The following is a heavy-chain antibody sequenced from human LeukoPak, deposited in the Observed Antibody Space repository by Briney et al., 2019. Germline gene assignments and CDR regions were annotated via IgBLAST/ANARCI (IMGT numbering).Heavy chain of an antibody. Sequence: PGGSLRLSCAASGFNLSTYSMNWVRQAPGKGLEWVSYISGISSTIYYVDSVKGRFTVPRDSAKNSLCLQMNSLRAEDTAIYYCARGRQLVPYYYFYIDVWGKGTTVSVSS. CDR3: ARGRQLVPYYYFYIDV. J-gene: IGHJ6*03. CDR1: GFNLSTYS. V-gene: IGHV3-48*04. D-gene: IGHD6-13*01. CDR2: ISGISSTI.